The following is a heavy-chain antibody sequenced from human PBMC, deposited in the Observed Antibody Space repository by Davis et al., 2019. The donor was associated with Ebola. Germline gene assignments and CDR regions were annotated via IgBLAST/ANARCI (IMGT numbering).Heavy chain of an antibody. CDR1: GFTFSSYE. Sequence: GESLKISCAASGFTFSSYEMNWVRQAPGKGLEWVSYISSSGSYIYYADSVKGRFTISRDNAKNSLYLHMDSLRDDDTAVYYCARVYNWGFDFWGQGTLVTVSS. V-gene: IGHV3-48*03. J-gene: IGHJ4*02. CDR3: ARVYNWGFDF. D-gene: IGHD1-20*01. CDR2: ISSSGSYI.